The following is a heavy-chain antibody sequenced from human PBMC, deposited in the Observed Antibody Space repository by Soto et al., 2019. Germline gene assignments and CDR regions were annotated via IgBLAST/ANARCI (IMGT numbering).Heavy chain of an antibody. CDR1: GGSFGGYY. Sequence: PSETLSLTCSVSGGSFGGYYWSWIRQPPGKGLEWIGYVYYSGSTDYNPSLKSRVTISIDTSKNQFSLKLTSVTAADTAVYYCARAVVVGDGTKTYYYYGMDVWGQGTTVTVSS. V-gene: IGHV4-59*01. D-gene: IGHD3-22*01. CDR2: VYYSGST. J-gene: IGHJ6*02. CDR3: ARAVVVGDGTKTYYYYGMDV.